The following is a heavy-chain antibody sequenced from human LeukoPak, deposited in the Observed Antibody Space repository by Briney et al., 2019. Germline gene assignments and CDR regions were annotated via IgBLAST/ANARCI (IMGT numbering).Heavy chain of an antibody. V-gene: IGHV4-59*01. J-gene: IGHJ4*02. CDR1: GGSISSYY. Sequence: SETLSLTCTVSGGSISSYYWSWLRQPPGKGLEWIGYIYYSGSTNYNPSLKSRVTISVDTSKNQFSLKLSSVTAADTAVYYCARAFSGWYYFDYWGQGTLVTVSS. CDR3: ARAFSGWYYFDY. CDR2: IYYSGST. D-gene: IGHD6-19*01.